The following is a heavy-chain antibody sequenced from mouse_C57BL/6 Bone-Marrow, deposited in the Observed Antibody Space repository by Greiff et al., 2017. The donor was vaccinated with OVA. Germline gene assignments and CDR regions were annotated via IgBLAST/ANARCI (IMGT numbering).Heavy chain of an antibody. D-gene: IGHD2-13*01. V-gene: IGHV3-6*01. CDR2: ISYDGSN. Sequence: DVKLQESGPGLVKPSQSLSLTCSVTGYSITSGYYWNWIRQFPGNKLEWMGYISYDGSNNYNPSLKNRISITRDTSKNQFFLKLNSVTTEDTATYYCAREWIYYGGFAYWGQGTLVTVSA. J-gene: IGHJ3*01. CDR3: AREWIYYGGFAY. CDR1: GYSITSGYY.